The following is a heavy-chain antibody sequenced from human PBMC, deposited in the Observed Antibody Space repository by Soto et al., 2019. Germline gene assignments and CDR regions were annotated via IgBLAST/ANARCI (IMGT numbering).Heavy chain of an antibody. CDR1: GFTFSTFW. D-gene: IGHD3-9*01. V-gene: IGHV3-7*04. CDR2: IKEDGSDK. CDR3: ARAGYPGALDI. J-gene: IGHJ3*02. Sequence: HPGGSLRLSCAASGFTFSTFWMNWVRQAPGKGLEWVANIKEDGSDKYYGDSVKGRFTISRDNTKNSLYLQMNSPTADDTAVYYCARAGYPGALDIWGQGTLVTVSS.